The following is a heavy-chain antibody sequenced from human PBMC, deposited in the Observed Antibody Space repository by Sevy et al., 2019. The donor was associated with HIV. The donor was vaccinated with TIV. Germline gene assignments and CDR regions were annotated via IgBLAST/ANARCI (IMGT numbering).Heavy chain of an antibody. Sequence: ASLKVSCKASGYTFTSYGISWVRQAPGQGLEWMGWISAYNGNTNYAQKLQGRVTMTTDTSTSTAYMELRSLRSDDTAVYYCARDDCSSTSCYRAPYYYYGMDVWGQGTTVTVSS. V-gene: IGHV1-18*01. CDR1: GYTFTSYG. D-gene: IGHD2-2*02. J-gene: IGHJ6*02. CDR2: ISAYNGNT. CDR3: ARDDCSSTSCYRAPYYYYGMDV.